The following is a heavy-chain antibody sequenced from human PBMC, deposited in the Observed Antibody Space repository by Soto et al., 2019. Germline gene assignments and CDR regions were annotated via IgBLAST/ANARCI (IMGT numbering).Heavy chain of an antibody. V-gene: IGHV1-2*02. CDR2: IGPESGAT. D-gene: IGHD5-12*01. Sequence: ASVKVSCKASGYTFTGHYIHWVRQAPEQGPEWMGEIGPESGATRYAQKFQGRVTMTRDMSITTVYMELNNLSPDDTAVYYCGRGRSGQIVVFYWGQGTPVTVPQ. J-gene: IGHJ4*02. CDR1: GYTFTGHY. CDR3: GRGRSGQIVVFY.